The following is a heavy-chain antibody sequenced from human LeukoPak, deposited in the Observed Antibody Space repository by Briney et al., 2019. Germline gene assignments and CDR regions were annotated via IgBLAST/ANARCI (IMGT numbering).Heavy chain of an antibody. D-gene: IGHD3-10*01. J-gene: IGHJ4*02. CDR1: GFTFSSYA. Sequence: GGSLRLSCAASGFTFSSYAMSWVRQAPGKGLEWVSAISGSGGSTYYADSVKGRFTISRDNSKNTLYLQMNSLRAEDTAVYYCARDMGPRISAGYFDYWGQGTLVTVSS. CDR3: ARDMGPRISAGYFDY. V-gene: IGHV3-23*01. CDR2: ISGSGGST.